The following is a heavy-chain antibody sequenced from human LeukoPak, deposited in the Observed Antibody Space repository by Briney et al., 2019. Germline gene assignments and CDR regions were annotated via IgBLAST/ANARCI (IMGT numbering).Heavy chain of an antibody. D-gene: IGHD1-26*01. V-gene: IGHV3-48*01. CDR1: GFTFSRFG. CDR3: ARDTDRWELEVGCDY. CDR2: ISSSSSTI. Sequence: GGSLRLSCAASGFTFSRFGMNWVRQAPGKGLEWVSYISSSSSTIYYADSVKGRFTISRDNAKNSLYLQMNNLRVEDTAVYYCARDTDRWELEVGCDYWGQGTLVTVSS. J-gene: IGHJ4*02.